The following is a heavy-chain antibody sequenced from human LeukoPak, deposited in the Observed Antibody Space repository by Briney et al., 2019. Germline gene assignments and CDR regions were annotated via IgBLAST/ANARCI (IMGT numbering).Heavy chain of an antibody. CDR2: ISESGGST. Sequence: GGSLRLSCVVSGFTFSTSAMSWLRQAPGKGLEWVSGISESGGSTYYADSVKGRFTSSRDNSKNTPYLQVNSLKVEDTAVYYCTTDLKESGSDTTTGFQYWGQGTLVTVSS. CDR3: TTDLKESGSDTTTGFQY. V-gene: IGHV3-23*01. J-gene: IGHJ4*02. D-gene: IGHD1-26*01. CDR1: GFTFSTSA.